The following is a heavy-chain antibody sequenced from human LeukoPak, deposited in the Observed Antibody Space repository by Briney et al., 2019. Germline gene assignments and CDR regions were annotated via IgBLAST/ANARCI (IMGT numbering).Heavy chain of an antibody. CDR3: ASPYSGYEAAFDY. D-gene: IGHD5-12*01. Sequence: ASVRISFKASGYSFSNYNLNWVRQAPGQGLEWLGWISPYNGNTNYGQTFQGRVTMTSDTSTSTAYMELMSLRSDDTGMYYCASPYSGYEAAFDYWGQGTLVTVSA. J-gene: IGHJ4*02. CDR1: GYSFSNYN. V-gene: IGHV1-18*01. CDR2: ISPYNGNT.